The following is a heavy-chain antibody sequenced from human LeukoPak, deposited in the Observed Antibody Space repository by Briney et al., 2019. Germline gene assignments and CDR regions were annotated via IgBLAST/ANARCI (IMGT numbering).Heavy chain of an antibody. CDR1: GGSISSGGYS. D-gene: IGHD6-13*01. V-gene: IGHV4-61*08. CDR3: ARHGTQYSSSWYAVGVFDP. CDR2: IYYSGST. Sequence: SETLSLTCAVSGGSISSGGYSWSWIRQPPGKGLEWIGYIYYSGSTNYNPSLKSRVTISVDTSKNQFSLKLSSVTAADTAVYYCARHGTQYSSSWYAVGVFDPWGQGTLVTVSS. J-gene: IGHJ5*02.